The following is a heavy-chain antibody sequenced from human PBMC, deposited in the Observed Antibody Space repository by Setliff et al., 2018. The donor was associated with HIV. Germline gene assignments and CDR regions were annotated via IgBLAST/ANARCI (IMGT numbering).Heavy chain of an antibody. CDR2: IIPIFGTA. Sequence: GASVKVSCKASGGTFSSYAISWVRQAPGQGLEWMGGIIPIFGTANYAQKFQGRVTITTDESTSTAYMGLSSLRSEDTAVYYCAGDRYSGYAGWGNYYYYGMDVWGQGTTVTVSS. D-gene: IGHD5-12*01. V-gene: IGHV1-69*05. CDR3: AGDRYSGYAGWGNYYYYGMDV. CDR1: GGTFSSYA. J-gene: IGHJ6*02.